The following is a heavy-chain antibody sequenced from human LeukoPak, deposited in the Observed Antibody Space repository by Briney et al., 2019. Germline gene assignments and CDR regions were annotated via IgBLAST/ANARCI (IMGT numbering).Heavy chain of an antibody. J-gene: IGHJ4*02. D-gene: IGHD2-21*02. CDR3: ARAVVVTALKYFDY. V-gene: IGHV3-11*06. CDR1: GFTLSDYY. CDR2: ISSSSSYT. Sequence: PGGSLRLSCAASGFTLSDYYMSWIRQAPGKGLEWVSYISSSSSYTNYADSVKGRFTISRDNAKNSLYLQMNSLRAEDTAVYYCARAVVVTALKYFDYWGQGTLVTVSS.